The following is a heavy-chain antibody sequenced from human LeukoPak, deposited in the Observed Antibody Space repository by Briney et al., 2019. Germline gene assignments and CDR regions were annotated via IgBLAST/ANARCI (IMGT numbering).Heavy chain of an antibody. Sequence: GGSLRLSCAASGFTVSSNYMSWVRQAPGKGLEWVSVIYSGGSTYYADSVKGRFTISRDNSKNTLYLQMNNLRAENTAVYYCATSRSRAVFDYWGQGTLVTVSS. CDR3: ATSRSRAVFDY. J-gene: IGHJ4*02. CDR2: IYSGGST. D-gene: IGHD1-14*01. CDR1: GFTVSSNY. V-gene: IGHV3-66*01.